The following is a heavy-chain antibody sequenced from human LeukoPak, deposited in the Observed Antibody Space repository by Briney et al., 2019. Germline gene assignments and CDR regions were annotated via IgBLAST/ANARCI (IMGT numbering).Heavy chain of an antibody. Sequence: AASVKVSCKASGYTFTNYGITWVRQAPGQGLEWMGWISAHDGNTNYAQKLQGRVTMTTDTSTSTAYMELRSLRSDDTAVYYCARGSSGWYLDRWGQGTLVTVSP. CDR1: GYTFTNYG. CDR3: ARGSSGWYLDR. J-gene: IGHJ4*02. CDR2: ISAHDGNT. D-gene: IGHD6-19*01. V-gene: IGHV1-18*01.